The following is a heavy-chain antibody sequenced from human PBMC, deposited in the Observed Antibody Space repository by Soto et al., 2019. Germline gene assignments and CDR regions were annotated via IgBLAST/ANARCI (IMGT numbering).Heavy chain of an antibody. CDR2: IFSDGST. Sequence: PGGSLRLSCAASGFTVSNNYMSWVRQAPGKGLEWTSVIFSDGSTYYADSVKGRFTISRDNSENTLYLQINSLKAEDTAVYYCARDPFQVFGYWGQGTLVTVSS. CDR3: ARDPFQVFGY. J-gene: IGHJ4*02. V-gene: IGHV3-66*01. CDR1: GFTVSNNY.